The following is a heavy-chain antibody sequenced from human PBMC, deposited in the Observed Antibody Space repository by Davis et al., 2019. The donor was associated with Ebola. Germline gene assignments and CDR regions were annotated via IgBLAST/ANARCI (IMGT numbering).Heavy chain of an antibody. Sequence: ASVTVSCKASGNTFTTYYLHWVRQAPGRGLEWMGMVNPSDGTTNYAQKFQGRVTMTRDTSTSTVFMELSSLGYDDTAVYYCARDHDYSNYRTGVHYYYGMDVWGQGTTVTVSS. CDR1: GNTFTTYY. CDR3: ARDHDYSNYRTGVHYYYGMDV. CDR2: VNPSDGTT. V-gene: IGHV1-46*01. D-gene: IGHD4-11*01. J-gene: IGHJ6*02.